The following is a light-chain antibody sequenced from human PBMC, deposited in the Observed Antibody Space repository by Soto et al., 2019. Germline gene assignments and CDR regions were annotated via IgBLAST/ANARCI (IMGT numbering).Light chain of an antibody. V-gene: IGKV1-9*01. J-gene: IGKJ4*01. Sequence: DIQLTQSPSFLSASVGDRVTITCRASQGISSYLAWYQQKPGKAPKVLIYAASTLQSGVPSRFSGSGSGTEFTLTISSRQPEDFATYYCQQLNTYPLTCGGGTKVEIK. CDR3: QQLNTYPLT. CDR1: QGISSY. CDR2: AAS.